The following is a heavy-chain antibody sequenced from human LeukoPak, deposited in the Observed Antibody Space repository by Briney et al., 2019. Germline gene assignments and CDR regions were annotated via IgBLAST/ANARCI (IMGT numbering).Heavy chain of an antibody. CDR1: GYTFTSYG. V-gene: IGHV1-18*01. J-gene: IGHJ4*02. Sequence: AASVKVSCKASGYTFTSYGVSWVRQAPGQGLKLMGWISAYNGNTNYAQKLQGRVTMTTDTSTSTAYMELRSLRSDDTAVYYCARGDYGSGSYRYFDYWGQGTLVTVSS. CDR3: ARGDYGSGSYRYFDY. D-gene: IGHD3-10*01. CDR2: ISAYNGNT.